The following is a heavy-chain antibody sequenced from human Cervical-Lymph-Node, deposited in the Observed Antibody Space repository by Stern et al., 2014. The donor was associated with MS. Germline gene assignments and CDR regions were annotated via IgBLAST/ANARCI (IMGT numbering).Heavy chain of an antibody. D-gene: IGHD2-2*01. CDR1: GGSISSGGYF. Sequence: QVQLQESGPGLVKPSQTLSLTCTVSGGSISSGGYFWSWIRQHPGNGLEGIGFNYHRGRTYYNPSLKSRVTISVDTSKNQFSLNLSSVTAADTAVYYCARKGAIVPAAIENWFDSWGQGTLVTVSS. CDR2: NYHRGRT. J-gene: IGHJ5*01. CDR3: ARKGAIVPAAIENWFDS. V-gene: IGHV4-31*03.